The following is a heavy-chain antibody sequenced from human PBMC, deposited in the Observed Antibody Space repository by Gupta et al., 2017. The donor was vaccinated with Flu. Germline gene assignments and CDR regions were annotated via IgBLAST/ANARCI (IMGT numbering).Heavy chain of an antibody. Sequence: QVQLVESGGGLVKPGGSLRLSCAASGFFFRNHYMSWIRQAPGKGLEWVAYISDTGVTTYYADSVKGRFTVSRDNARNSLFLEMSGLRADDAAIYYCARGGYCSATSCYMSDSWGQGTLVTVSS. D-gene: IGHD2-2*01. V-gene: IGHV3-11*01. CDR1: GFFFRNHY. J-gene: IGHJ4*02. CDR2: ISDTGVTT. CDR3: ARGGYCSATSCYMSDS.